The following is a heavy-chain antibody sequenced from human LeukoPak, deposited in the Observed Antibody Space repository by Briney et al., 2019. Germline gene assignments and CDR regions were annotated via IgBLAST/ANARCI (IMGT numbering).Heavy chain of an antibody. J-gene: IGHJ4*02. Sequence: ASXXVXCXASXFTFTDYYVHWLRQAPGQGLEWMGRISPNSGGTNYAQRFQGRVTMTGDTSITTVYMELSSLRSDDTAVYYCARDDIDIVVVPVDKVFDCWGQGTLVTVSS. CDR3: ARDDIDIVVVPVDKVFDC. CDR1: XFTFTDYY. V-gene: IGHV1-2*06. D-gene: IGHD2-2*01. CDR2: ISPNSGGT.